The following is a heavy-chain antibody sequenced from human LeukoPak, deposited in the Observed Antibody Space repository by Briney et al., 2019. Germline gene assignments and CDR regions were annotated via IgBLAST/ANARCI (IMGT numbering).Heavy chain of an antibody. Sequence: SETLSLTCAVYGGSFSGYYWSWIRQPPGKGLEWIGEINHSGSTNYNPSLKSRVTISVDTSKNQFSLKLSSVTAADTAVYYCARAFGNYYYMDVWGKGTTVTVSS. CDR3: ARAFGNYYYMDV. V-gene: IGHV4-34*01. CDR1: GGSFSGYY. CDR2: INHSGST. J-gene: IGHJ6*03. D-gene: IGHD3-16*01.